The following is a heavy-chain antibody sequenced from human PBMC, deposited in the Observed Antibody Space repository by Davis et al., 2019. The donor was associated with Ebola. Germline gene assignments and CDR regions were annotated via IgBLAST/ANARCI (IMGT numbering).Heavy chain of an antibody. J-gene: IGHJ6*02. Sequence: GSLRLSCAVYGGSFSGYYWSWIRQPPGKGLEWIGEINHSGSTNYNPSLKSRVTISVDTSKNQFSLKLSSVTAADTAVYYCARDIGYYYDSSGYRIHYGMDVWGQGTTVTVSS. CDR1: GGSFSGYY. D-gene: IGHD3-22*01. CDR3: ARDIGYYYDSSGYRIHYGMDV. V-gene: IGHV4-34*01. CDR2: INHSGST.